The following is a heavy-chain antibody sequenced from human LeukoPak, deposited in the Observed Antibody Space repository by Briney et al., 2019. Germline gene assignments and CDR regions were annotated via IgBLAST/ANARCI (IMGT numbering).Heavy chain of an antibody. CDR1: GYTFTSYG. Sequence: ASVKVSCKASGYTFTSYGISWVRQAPGQGLEWMGWISAYNGNTNYAQKLQGRVTMTTDTSTSTAYMELRSLRSDDTAVYYCARPAYYDSSGYYYDYWGQGTLATVSS. J-gene: IGHJ4*02. D-gene: IGHD3-22*01. CDR2: ISAYNGNT. CDR3: ARPAYYDSSGYYYDY. V-gene: IGHV1-18*01.